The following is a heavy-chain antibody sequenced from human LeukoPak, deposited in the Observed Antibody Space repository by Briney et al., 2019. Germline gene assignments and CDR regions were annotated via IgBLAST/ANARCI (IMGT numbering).Heavy chain of an antibody. J-gene: IGHJ6*03. CDR1: GGTFSSYA. Sequence: SVKVSSKASGGTFSSYAISWVRQAPGQGLEWMGRIIPIFGTANYAQKFQGRVTITTDESTSTAYMELSSLRSEDTAVYYCARASYGGNSVGYYYYMDVWGKGTTVTVSS. CDR2: IIPIFGTA. CDR3: ARASYGGNSVGYYYYMDV. D-gene: IGHD4-23*01. V-gene: IGHV1-69*05.